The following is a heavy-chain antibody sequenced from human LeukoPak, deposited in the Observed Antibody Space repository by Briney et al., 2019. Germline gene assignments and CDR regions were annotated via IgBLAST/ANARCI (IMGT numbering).Heavy chain of an antibody. Sequence: SETLSLTCAVYGGSFSGYYWSWIRQPPGKGLEWIGEINHSGSTNYNPSLKSRVTISVDTSKNQFSLKLSSVTAADTAVYYCARGRNKYQLLYRNWFDPWGQGTLVTVSS. J-gene: IGHJ5*02. CDR3: ARGRNKYQLLYRNWFDP. V-gene: IGHV4-34*01. D-gene: IGHD2-2*02. CDR2: INHSGST. CDR1: GGSFSGYY.